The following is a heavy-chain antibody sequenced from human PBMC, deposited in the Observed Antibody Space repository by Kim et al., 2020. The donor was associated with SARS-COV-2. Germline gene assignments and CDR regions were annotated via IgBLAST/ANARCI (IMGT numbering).Heavy chain of an antibody. Sequence: ASVKVSCKASGYTFTSYAMNWVRQAPGQGLEWMGWINTNTGNPTYAQGFTGRFVFSLDTSVNTAYLQISSLKAEDTAVYYCARIPSAYCSSTNCYSWFEPWGQGTLVTVSS. V-gene: IGHV7-4-1*02. CDR3: ARIPSAYCSSTNCYSWFEP. CDR1: GYTFTSYA. CDR2: INTNTGNP. J-gene: IGHJ5*02. D-gene: IGHD2-2*02.